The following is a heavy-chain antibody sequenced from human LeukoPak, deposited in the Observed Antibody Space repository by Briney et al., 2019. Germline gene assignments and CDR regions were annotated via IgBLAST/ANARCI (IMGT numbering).Heavy chain of an antibody. CDR3: ARDLIAHDRRNYGMDV. J-gene: IGHJ6*02. D-gene: IGHD3-16*01. V-gene: IGHV4-59*01. CDR1: GGSISSYY. Sequence: SETLSLTCTVPGGSISSYYWSWIRQPPGKGLEWIGYIYYSGSTNYNPSLKSRVTISVDTSKNQFSLKLSSVTAADTAVYYCARDLIAHDRRNYGMDVWGQGTTVTVSS. CDR2: IYYSGST.